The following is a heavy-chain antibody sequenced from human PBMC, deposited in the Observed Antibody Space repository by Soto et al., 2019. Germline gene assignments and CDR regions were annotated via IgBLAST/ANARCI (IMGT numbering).Heavy chain of an antibody. J-gene: IGHJ4*02. CDR2: ISYDGSNK. CDR3: ANVLRLDY. V-gene: IGHV3-30*18. CDR1: GFTFSNYG. Sequence: QVQLVESGGGVVQPGRSLRLSCAASGFTFSNYGMHWVRQAPGKRLEWVAVISYDGSNKYYADSVKGRFTISRDNSKNSLYLQMNSLRAEDTAVYYCANVLRLDYWGQGTLVTVAS. D-gene: IGHD2-8*01.